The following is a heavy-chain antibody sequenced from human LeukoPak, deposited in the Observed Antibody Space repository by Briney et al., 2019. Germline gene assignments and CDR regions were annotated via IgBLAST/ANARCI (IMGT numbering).Heavy chain of an antibody. Sequence: GGSLRLSCVASGFTFSYYSMNWVRQAPGKGLEWVSYINSISGEIWYADSVKGRFTISRDDAKNSLYLQMNSLRDEDTAVYYCARDQRVAYSSSWYGGAFDIWGQGTMVTVSS. CDR3: ARDQRVAYSSSWYGGAFDI. J-gene: IGHJ3*02. CDR2: INSISGEI. V-gene: IGHV3-48*02. CDR1: GFTFSYYS. D-gene: IGHD6-13*01.